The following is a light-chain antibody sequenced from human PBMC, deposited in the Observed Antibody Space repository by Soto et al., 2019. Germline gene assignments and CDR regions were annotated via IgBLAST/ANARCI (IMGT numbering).Light chain of an antibody. CDR3: QQYHSLIT. CDR2: DAS. J-gene: IGKJ5*01. CDR1: QDISNY. Sequence: IQMTQSPSSLSASVGYRFTITCQASQDISNYLNWYQQKPGKAPKLLISDASRLETGVPSRFSGRGSGTDFTFNISSLQPEDIATYYCQQYHSLITFGRGTRGRL. V-gene: IGKV1-33*01.